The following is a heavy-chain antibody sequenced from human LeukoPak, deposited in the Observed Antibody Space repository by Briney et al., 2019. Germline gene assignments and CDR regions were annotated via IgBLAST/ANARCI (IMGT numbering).Heavy chain of an antibody. CDR2: IDPSDSHT. CDR1: GYSFTTYW. V-gene: IGHV5-10-1*01. J-gene: IGHJ4*02. Sequence: GESLKISCKVSGYSFTTYWISWVRQMPGKGLEWMGRIDPSDSHTDYAPSFQGHVTISADRSLSTAYLQWYSLKASDTAMYYCARQDFWGQGTLVTVSS. CDR3: ARQDF.